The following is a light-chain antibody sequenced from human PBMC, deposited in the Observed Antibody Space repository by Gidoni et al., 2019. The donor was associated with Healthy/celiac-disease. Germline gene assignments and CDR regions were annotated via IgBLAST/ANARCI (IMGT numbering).Light chain of an antibody. V-gene: IGKV3-11*01. CDR3: QQRRNWPTIT. Sequence: IVLTQSPATLSLSPGERATLSCSPIQSVSSYLAWYQKKPVQARRIFIYDASNRATGIPARFSGSGSGTDFTLTISSLELEDFAVYYCQQRRNWPTITFGGGTKVEIK. CDR1: QSVSSY. CDR2: DAS. J-gene: IGKJ4*01.